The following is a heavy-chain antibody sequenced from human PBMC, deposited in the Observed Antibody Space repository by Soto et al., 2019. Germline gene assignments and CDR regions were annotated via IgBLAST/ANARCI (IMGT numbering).Heavy chain of an antibody. D-gene: IGHD1-26*01. J-gene: IGHJ4*02. V-gene: IGHV1-46*01. CDR3: AREYGGSRVFDY. Sequence: ASVKVSCKAYGYTFRNYGITWVRQAPGQGLEWMGIINPSADSTNYAQKFQGRVTVTRDTSTSTVYMELRSLRSEDTAVYFCAREYGGSRVFDYWGQGTVVTVSS. CDR1: GYTFRNYG. CDR2: INPSADST.